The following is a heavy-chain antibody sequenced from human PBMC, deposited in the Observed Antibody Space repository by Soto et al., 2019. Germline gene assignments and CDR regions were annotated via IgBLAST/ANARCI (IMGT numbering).Heavy chain of an antibody. V-gene: IGHV1-69*13. CDR2: IIPIFGTA. J-gene: IGHJ6*02. CDR3: ARAGGGVAAAVSYYYYGMDV. Sequence: SVKVSCKASGGTFSSYAISWVRQAPGQGLEWMGGIIPIFGTANYTQKFQGRVTITADESTSTAYMELSSLRSEDTAVYYCARAGGGVAAAVSYYYYGMDVWGQGTTVTVSS. CDR1: GGTFSSYA. D-gene: IGHD6-13*01.